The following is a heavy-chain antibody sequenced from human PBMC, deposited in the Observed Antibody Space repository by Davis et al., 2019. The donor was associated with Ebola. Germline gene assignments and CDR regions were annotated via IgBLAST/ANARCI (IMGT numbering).Heavy chain of an antibody. Sequence: AALVKVSCKASGYTFTSYAMHWVRQAPGQRLEWMGWINAGNGNTKYSQKFQGRVTITRDTSASTAYMELSSLRSEDTAVYYCAREEPGGWFDYWGQGTLVTVSS. CDR1: GYTFTSYA. CDR3: AREEPGGWFDY. V-gene: IGHV1-3*01. CDR2: INAGNGNT. J-gene: IGHJ4*02. D-gene: IGHD1-14*01.